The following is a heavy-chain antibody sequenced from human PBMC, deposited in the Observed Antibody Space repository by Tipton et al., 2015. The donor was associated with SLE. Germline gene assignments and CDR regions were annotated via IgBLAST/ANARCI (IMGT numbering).Heavy chain of an antibody. CDR2: IYYSGST. CDR1: SYSISNDNW. Sequence: TLSLTCAVSSYSISNDNWWGWIRQPPGKGLEWIGYIYYSGSTYYNPSLKSRVTISVDTSKNQFSLKLSSVTAADTAVYYCAQAHLWGSYRYASDIWGQGTMVTVSS. CDR3: AQAHLWGSYRYASDI. J-gene: IGHJ3*02. V-gene: IGHV4-28*01. D-gene: IGHD3-16*02.